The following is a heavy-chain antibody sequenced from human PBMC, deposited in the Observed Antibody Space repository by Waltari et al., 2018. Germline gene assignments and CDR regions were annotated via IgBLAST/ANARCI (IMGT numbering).Heavy chain of an antibody. CDR3: AGVEMATIAHDY. Sequence: QVQLQESGPGLVKPSETLSLTCTVSGGSISSHYWSWIRQPPGKGLEWIGYIYYSGSTNYNPSLKSRVTISVDTSKNQFSLKLSSVTAADTAVYYCAGVEMATIAHDYWGQGTLVTVSS. J-gene: IGHJ4*02. D-gene: IGHD5-12*01. CDR1: GGSISSHY. CDR2: IYYSGST. V-gene: IGHV4-59*11.